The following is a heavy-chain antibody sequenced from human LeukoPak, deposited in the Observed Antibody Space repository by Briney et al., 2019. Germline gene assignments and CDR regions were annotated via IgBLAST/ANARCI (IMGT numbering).Heavy chain of an antibody. CDR3: AREDDYVWGSYDY. CDR2: ISSSGSTI. J-gene: IGHJ4*02. CDR1: GFTSSSYE. D-gene: IGHD3-16*01. Sequence: GGSLRLSCAASGFTSSSYEMNWVRQAAGKGLEWVSYISSSGSTIYYADSVKGRFTISRDNAKNSLYLQMNSLRAEDTAVYYCAREDDYVWGSYDYWGQGTLVTVSS. V-gene: IGHV3-48*03.